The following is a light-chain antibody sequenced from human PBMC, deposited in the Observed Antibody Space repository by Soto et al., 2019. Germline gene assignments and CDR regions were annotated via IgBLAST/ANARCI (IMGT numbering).Light chain of an antibody. CDR1: QGLYNY. CDR2: DAS. J-gene: IGKJ5*01. V-gene: IGKV3-11*01. Sequence: EIVLTQSPATLSLSPGERATLSCRASQGLYNYLAWYQQKPGQTPRLLIYDASTRATGLPARFSGDWSGTDFTLTIDTLEPEDFAVYYCQQRISWPITFGQGTRLEIK. CDR3: QQRISWPIT.